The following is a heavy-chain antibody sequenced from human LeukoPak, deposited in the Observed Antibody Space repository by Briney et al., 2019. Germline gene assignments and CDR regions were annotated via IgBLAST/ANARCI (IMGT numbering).Heavy chain of an antibody. CDR1: GFRVSAYS. CDR3: VTGGGRYYEADH. Sequence: KTGGSLTLSCAASGFRVSAYSMNWVRQAQGKGLEWVSGISASGTGTYYADSVTGRFTISRDNSRNTLYLHLNSLRGDDTALYFCVTGGGRYYEADHWGQGNLVTVSS. V-gene: IGHV3-23*01. CDR2: ISASGTGT. D-gene: IGHD1-26*01. J-gene: IGHJ4*02.